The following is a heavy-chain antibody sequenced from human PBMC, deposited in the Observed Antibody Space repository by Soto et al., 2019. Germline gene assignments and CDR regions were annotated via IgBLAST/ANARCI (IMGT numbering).Heavy chain of an antibody. V-gene: IGHV4-4*02. Sequence: PSETLSLTCAVSGGSISSSNWWSWVRQPPGKGLEWIGEIYHSGSTNYNPSLKSRVTISVDKSKNQFSLKLSSVTAADTAVYYCARVPIDGSSGWDLNWFDPWGQGTLVTVSS. J-gene: IGHJ5*02. CDR1: GGSISSSNW. D-gene: IGHD6-19*01. CDR2: IYHSGST. CDR3: ARVPIDGSSGWDLNWFDP.